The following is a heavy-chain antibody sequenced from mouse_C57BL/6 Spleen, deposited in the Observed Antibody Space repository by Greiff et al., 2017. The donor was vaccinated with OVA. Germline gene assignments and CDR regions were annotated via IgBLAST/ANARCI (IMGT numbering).Heavy chain of an antibody. Sequence: QVQLKQPGAELVKPGASVKLSCKASGYTFTSYWMQWVKQRPGQGLEWIGEIDPSDSYTNYNQKFKGKATLTVDTSSSTAYMQLSSLTSEDSAVYYCAREFITTVVADYWGQGTTLTVSS. CDR3: AREFITTVVADY. J-gene: IGHJ2*01. CDR2: IDPSDSYT. D-gene: IGHD1-1*01. CDR1: GYTFTSYW. V-gene: IGHV1-50*01.